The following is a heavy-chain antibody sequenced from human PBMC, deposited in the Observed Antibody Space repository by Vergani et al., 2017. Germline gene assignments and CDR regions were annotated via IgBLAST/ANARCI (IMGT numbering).Heavy chain of an antibody. CDR2: INPSGGST. V-gene: IGHV1-46*03. CDR3: ARPHGDIRPPDPWRLDY. J-gene: IGHJ4*02. CDR1: GYTFTNYY. D-gene: IGHD6-6*01. Sequence: QVLLVQSGAEVKKPGASVRVSCKTSGYTFTNYYIHWVRQAPGQGLEWMGIINPSGGSTTYAQQFQGRLTMTRDTSTSTVYMDLSNLRSEDTAVYYCARPHGDIRPPDPWRLDYWGQGTLVTVSS.